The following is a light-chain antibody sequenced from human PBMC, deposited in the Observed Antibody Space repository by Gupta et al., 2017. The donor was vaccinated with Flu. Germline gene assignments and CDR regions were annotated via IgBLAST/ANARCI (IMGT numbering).Light chain of an antibody. Sequence: PCTLSLSPGEAATLSCRASQRATIAWYQQKPCQAPRLLIYGAYHRAAGIPDRFSGSGSGTDFILTISRLEPEDFAVYYCQQYVTSPPGVTFGPGTKVDVK. CDR1: QRAT. V-gene: IGKV3-20*01. J-gene: IGKJ3*01. CDR2: GAY. CDR3: QQYVTSPPGVT.